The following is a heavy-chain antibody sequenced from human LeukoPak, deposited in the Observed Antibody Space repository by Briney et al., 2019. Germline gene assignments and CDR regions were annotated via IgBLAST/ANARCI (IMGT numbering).Heavy chain of an antibody. Sequence: GGSLRLSCAASGFTFSTYWMSWVRQAPGKGLEWVSGISWNSDSIGYADSVKGRFTISRDNAKTSLYLQMNSLRAEDTALYYCAKDLGPGSMATSPGFDYWGQGTLVTVSS. J-gene: IGHJ4*02. D-gene: IGHD5-24*01. CDR3: AKDLGPGSMATSPGFDY. V-gene: IGHV3-9*01. CDR2: ISWNSDSI. CDR1: GFTFSTYW.